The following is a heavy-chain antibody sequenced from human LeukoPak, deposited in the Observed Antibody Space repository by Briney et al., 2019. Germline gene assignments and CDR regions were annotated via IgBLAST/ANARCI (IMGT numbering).Heavy chain of an antibody. Sequence: PSETLSLTCTVSGGSITDYYWSWIRHSSGKGLEWIGYMYYSGSAYYSPSLKTRVTISVDRSKNQFSLKLSSVTAADTAVYYCARDRMGSGSYYKAPDYFDYWGQGTLVTVSS. D-gene: IGHD3-10*01. V-gene: IGHV4-59*12. J-gene: IGHJ4*02. CDR3: ARDRMGSGSYYKAPDYFDY. CDR2: MYYSGSA. CDR1: GGSITDYY.